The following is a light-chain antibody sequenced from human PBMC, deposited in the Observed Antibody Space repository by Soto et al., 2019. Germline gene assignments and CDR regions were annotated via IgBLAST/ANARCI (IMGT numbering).Light chain of an antibody. J-gene: IGKJ4*01. CDR1: QSVSSD. V-gene: IGKV3-15*01. Sequence: EIVMTQSPATLSVSPGERATLSCRASQSVSSDLAWYQQKPGQAPRLLIFGASTRATDIPARFSGSGSGTEFTLTISSLQSEDFAVYYCQKYSTWPPALTFGGGTKVEIK. CDR3: QKYSTWPPALT. CDR2: GAS.